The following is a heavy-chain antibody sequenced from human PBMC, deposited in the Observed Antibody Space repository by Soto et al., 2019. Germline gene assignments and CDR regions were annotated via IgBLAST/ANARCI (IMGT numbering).Heavy chain of an antibody. D-gene: IGHD3-10*01. Sequence: QVQLVQSGAEVKKPGSSVKVSCKASGGTFSSYAISWVRQAPGQGLEWMGGIIPIFGTANYAQKFQGRVTITADESTSTAYRELSSLSCEDTAVYYWARDNRMRMVRGGGFDPWGQGTLVTVSS. V-gene: IGHV1-69*01. CDR1: GGTFSSYA. J-gene: IGHJ5*02. CDR2: IIPIFGTA. CDR3: ARDNRMRMVRGGGFDP.